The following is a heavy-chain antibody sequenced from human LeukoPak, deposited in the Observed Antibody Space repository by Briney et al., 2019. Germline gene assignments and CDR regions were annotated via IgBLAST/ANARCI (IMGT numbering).Heavy chain of an antibody. J-gene: IGHJ3*02. V-gene: IGHV3-74*01. CDR3: ARDLLEWLSYPAFDI. Sequence: PGGSLRLSCEASGFTFRDHWMHWIRQVPGKGLVWVSRINGDESSTAYADSVKGRFTISRDNAKNSLYLQMNSLRAEDTAVYYCARDLLEWLSYPAFDIWGQGTMVTVSS. CDR2: INGDESST. CDR1: GFTFRDHW. D-gene: IGHD3-3*01.